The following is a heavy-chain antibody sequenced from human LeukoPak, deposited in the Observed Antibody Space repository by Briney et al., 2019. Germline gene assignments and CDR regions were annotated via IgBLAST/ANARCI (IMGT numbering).Heavy chain of an antibody. Sequence: GGSLRLSCAASGFTVSSNYMSWVRQAPGKGLEGVSVIYSGGSTYYADSVKGRFTISRDNSKNTLYLQMNSLRAEDTAVYYCARFPQGLGAFDIWGQGTMVTVSS. J-gene: IGHJ3*02. V-gene: IGHV3-66*01. CDR2: IYSGGST. CDR3: ARFPQGLGAFDI. D-gene: IGHD6-19*01. CDR1: GFTVSSNY.